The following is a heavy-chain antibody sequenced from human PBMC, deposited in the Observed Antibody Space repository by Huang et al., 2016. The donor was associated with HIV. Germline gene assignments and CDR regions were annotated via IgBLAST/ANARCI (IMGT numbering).Heavy chain of an antibody. J-gene: IGHJ4*02. CDR1: GFTLRSYG. CDR3: AKGGSAAAVLDF. D-gene: IGHD6-13*01. CDR2: ISDEAKTK. Sequence: QVQLVESGGGVVQPGRSLRIFCAACGFTLRSYGMHWVRQAPGKGLEWVAVISDEAKTKYYADSVKGRFSISRDNSKTTVYLQLNSLRLEDTAVYYCAKGGSAAAVLDFWGQGTLVTVSS. V-gene: IGHV3-30*18.